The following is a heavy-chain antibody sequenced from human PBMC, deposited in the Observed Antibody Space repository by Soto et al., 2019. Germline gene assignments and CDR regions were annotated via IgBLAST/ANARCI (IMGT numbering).Heavy chain of an antibody. CDR2: ISGSGGST. J-gene: IGHJ4*02. D-gene: IGHD3-22*01. Sequence: GGSLRLSCAASGFTFSSYAMSWVRQAPGKGLEWVSAISGSGGSTYYADSVKGRFTISRDNSKNTLYLQMNSLRAEDTAVYYCAKDLRRSYYYDSSGYQFDYWGQGTLVTVSS. CDR1: GFTFSSYA. CDR3: AKDLRRSYYYDSSGYQFDY. V-gene: IGHV3-23*01.